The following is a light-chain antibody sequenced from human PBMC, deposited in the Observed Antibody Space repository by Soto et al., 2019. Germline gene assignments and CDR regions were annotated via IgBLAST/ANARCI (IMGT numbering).Light chain of an antibody. CDR3: SSFTSSNTQV. CDR2: DVT. CDR1: SSDVGGYNY. J-gene: IGLJ2*01. Sequence: QSVLTQPASVSGSPGQSITISCTGTSSDVGGYNYVSWYQQYPGKAPKLMIYDVTNRPSGVSNRFSGSKSGNTASLTISGLQAEDEADYYCSSFTSSNTQVFGGGTKLTVL. V-gene: IGLV2-14*01.